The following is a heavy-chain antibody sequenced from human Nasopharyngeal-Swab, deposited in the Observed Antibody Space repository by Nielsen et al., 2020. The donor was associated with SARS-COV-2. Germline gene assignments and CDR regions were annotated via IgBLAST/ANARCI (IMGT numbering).Heavy chain of an antibody. Sequence: VRQAPGKGLEWVSYISSSGSTIYYADSVKGRFTISRDNAKNSLYLQMNSLRAEDTAVYYCARGGDTEIDYWGQGTLVTASS. D-gene: IGHD1-26*01. CDR3: ARGGDTEIDY. CDR2: ISSSGSTI. J-gene: IGHJ4*02. V-gene: IGHV3-48*03.